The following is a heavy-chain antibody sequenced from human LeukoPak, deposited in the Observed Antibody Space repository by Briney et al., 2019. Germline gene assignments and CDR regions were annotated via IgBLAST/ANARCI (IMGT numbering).Heavy chain of an antibody. CDR1: GGSISSYY. CDR3: ARDPGVQQGYYYYGMDV. V-gene: IGHV4-59*01. D-gene: IGHD6-13*01. J-gene: IGHJ6*02. CDR2: IYYSGST. Sequence: PSETLSLTCTVSGGSISSYYWSWLRQPPGKGLEWLGYIYYSGSTNYNPSLKRRVTISVDTSKNQFSLKLSSVTAADTAVYYCARDPGVQQGYYYYGMDVWGQGTTVTVSS.